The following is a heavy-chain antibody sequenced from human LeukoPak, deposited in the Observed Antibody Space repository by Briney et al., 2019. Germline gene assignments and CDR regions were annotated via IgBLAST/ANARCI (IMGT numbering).Heavy chain of an antibody. CDR1: GGSISSYY. V-gene: IGHV4-59*12. J-gene: IGHJ4*02. Sequence: PSETLSLTCTVSGGSISSYYWSWIRQPPGKGLEWIGYIYYSGSTNYNPSLKSRVTISVDTSKNQFSLKLSSVTAADTAVYYCARGTLGGADGFDYWGQGTLVTVSS. CDR3: ARGTLGGADGFDY. CDR2: IYYSGST. D-gene: IGHD1-26*01.